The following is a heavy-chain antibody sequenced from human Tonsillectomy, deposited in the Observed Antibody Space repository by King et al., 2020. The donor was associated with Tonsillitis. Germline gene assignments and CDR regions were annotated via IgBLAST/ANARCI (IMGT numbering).Heavy chain of an antibody. V-gene: IGHV3-73*02. J-gene: IGHJ4*02. Sequence: VQLVESGGGLVQPGGSLKLSCAASGFTFSDSAMHWVRQASGKGLEWVGRIRSKANTYATAYAASVKGRFTSARNDSNNTAYLQMNSLKTGDTAVYYCTTLMTVISGLDYGGQGTLVTVSS. CDR2: IRSKANTYAT. D-gene: IGHD3-22*01. CDR1: GFTFSDSA. CDR3: TTLMTVISGLDY.